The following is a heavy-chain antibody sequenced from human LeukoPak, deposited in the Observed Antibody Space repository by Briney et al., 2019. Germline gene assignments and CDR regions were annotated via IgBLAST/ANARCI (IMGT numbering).Heavy chain of an antibody. CDR2: IYYSGST. CDR1: GGSISSSSYY. CDR3: AREEILSDIGYDY. J-gene: IGHJ4*02. V-gene: IGHV4-39*01. D-gene: IGHD3-10*01. Sequence: ASETLSLTCTVSGGSISSSSYYWGWIRQPPGKGLEWIGSIYYSGSTYYNPSLKSRVTISVDTSKNQFSLKLSSVTAADTAVYYCAREEILSDIGYDYWGQGTLVTVSS.